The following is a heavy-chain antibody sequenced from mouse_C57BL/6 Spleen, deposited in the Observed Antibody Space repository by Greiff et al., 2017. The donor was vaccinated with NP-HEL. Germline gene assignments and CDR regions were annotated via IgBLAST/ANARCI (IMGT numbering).Heavy chain of an antibody. J-gene: IGHJ3*01. CDR2: IYPGSGNT. CDR3: ARSGYYGSSPFAY. V-gene: IGHV1-66*01. D-gene: IGHD1-1*01. CDR1: GYSFTSYY. Sequence: VQLQQSGPELVKPGASVKISCKASGYSFTSYYIHWVKQRPGQGLEWIGWIYPGSGNTKYNEKFKGKATLTADTSSSTAYMQLSSLTSEDSAVYYCARSGYYGSSPFAYWGQGTLVTVSA.